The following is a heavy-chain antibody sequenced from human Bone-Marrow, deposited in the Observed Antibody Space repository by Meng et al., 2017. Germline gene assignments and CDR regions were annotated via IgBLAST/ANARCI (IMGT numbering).Heavy chain of an antibody. Sequence: EVQLVESGGGLVQPGGSLRLSCAASGFTFSNAWMSWVRQAPGKGLEWVGRIKSKTDGETADYAAPVKGRFTISRDDSKNTLDLQMNSLITEDTGVYFCATGAAAADHWGQGTLVTVSS. V-gene: IGHV3-15*01. J-gene: IGHJ4*02. D-gene: IGHD6-13*01. CDR3: ATGAAAADH. CDR1: GFTFSNAW. CDR2: IKSKTDGETA.